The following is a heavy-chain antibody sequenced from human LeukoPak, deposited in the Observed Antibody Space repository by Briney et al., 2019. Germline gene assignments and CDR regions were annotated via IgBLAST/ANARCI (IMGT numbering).Heavy chain of an antibody. CDR1: GFTFNNFG. CDR2: IRYDESNR. CDR3: ARGLGYCTSTTCLPPLDY. D-gene: IGHD2-2*01. Sequence: PGGSLRLSCAASGFTFNNFGMHWVRQAPGRGLEWVAFIRYDESNRYYGDSAKGRFTISRDNSKNTLYLQMNSLRAEDTAMYYCARGLGYCTSTTCLPPLDYWGQGTLVTVSS. V-gene: IGHV3-30*02. J-gene: IGHJ4*02.